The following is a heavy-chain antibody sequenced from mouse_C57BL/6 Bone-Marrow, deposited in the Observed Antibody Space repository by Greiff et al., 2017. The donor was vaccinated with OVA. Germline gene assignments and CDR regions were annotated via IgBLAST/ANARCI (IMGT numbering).Heavy chain of an antibody. J-gene: IGHJ2*01. D-gene: IGHD1-1*01. Sequence: EVQRVESGGGLVQPGDSLSLSCAASGFTFTNYYMSWVRQPPGKALEWLAFIRNKPNGSTTEYSASVKGRFTISRDKSQSSLYLQMNALRAEDSATYYCARYKGRVAVDYFDYWGQGTALTVSS. CDR2: IRNKPNGSTT. V-gene: IGHV7-3*01. CDR3: ARYKGRVAVDYFDY. CDR1: GFTFTNYY.